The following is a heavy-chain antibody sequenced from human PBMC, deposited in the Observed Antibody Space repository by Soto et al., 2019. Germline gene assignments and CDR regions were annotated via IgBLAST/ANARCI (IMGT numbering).Heavy chain of an antibody. CDR1: GGSISGYD. Sequence: PSETLCLTCTVSGGSISGYDGSWIRQPPGKGLEWIGYIYYSGSTNYNPSLKSRVTISVDTSKNQFSLKLSSVTAADTAVYYCARAYSNYLWFDPWGQGTLVTVSS. V-gene: IGHV4-59*01. J-gene: IGHJ5*02. CDR2: IYYSGST. CDR3: ARAYSNYLWFDP. D-gene: IGHD4-4*01.